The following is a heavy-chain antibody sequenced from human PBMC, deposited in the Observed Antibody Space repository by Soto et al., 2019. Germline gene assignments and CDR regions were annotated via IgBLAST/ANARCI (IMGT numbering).Heavy chain of an antibody. CDR2: IIPIFGTA. CDR3: ARNGGGYYYYGMDV. CDR1: GGTFSSYA. J-gene: IGHJ6*02. D-gene: IGHD3-10*01. Sequence: ASVKVSFKASGGTFSSYAISWVRQAPGQGLEWMGGIIPIFGTANYAQKFQGRVTITADESTSTAYMELSSLRSEDTAVYYCARNGGGYYYYGMDVWGQGTTVTVSS. V-gene: IGHV1-69*13.